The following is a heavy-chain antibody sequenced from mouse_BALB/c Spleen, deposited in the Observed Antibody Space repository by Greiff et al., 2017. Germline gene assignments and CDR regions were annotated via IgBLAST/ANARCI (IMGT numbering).Heavy chain of an antibody. D-gene: IGHD2-4*01. V-gene: IGHV3-6*02. CDR2: ISYDGSN. CDR1: GYSITSGYY. CDR3: ARVAFSYDYDEGRFAY. Sequence: EVQLQEPGPGLVKPSQSLSLTCSVTGYSITSGYYWNWIRQFPGNKLEWMGYISYDGSNNYNPSLKNRISITRDTSKNQFFLKLNSVTTEDTATYYCARVAFSYDYDEGRFAYWGQGTLVTVSA. J-gene: IGHJ3*01.